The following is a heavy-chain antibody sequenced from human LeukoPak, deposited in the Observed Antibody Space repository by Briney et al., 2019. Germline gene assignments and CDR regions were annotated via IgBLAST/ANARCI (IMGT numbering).Heavy chain of an antibody. CDR1: GYTFTSYD. D-gene: IGHD3-10*02. CDR2: MNPNSGNT. Sequence: ASVKVSCKASGYTFTSYDINWVRQATGQGLEWMGWMNPNSGNTGYAQKFQGRVTITADESTSTAYMELSSLRSEDTAVYYCARSRLFDSYFDYWGQGTLVTVSS. J-gene: IGHJ4*02. CDR3: ARSRLFDSYFDY. V-gene: IGHV1-8*01.